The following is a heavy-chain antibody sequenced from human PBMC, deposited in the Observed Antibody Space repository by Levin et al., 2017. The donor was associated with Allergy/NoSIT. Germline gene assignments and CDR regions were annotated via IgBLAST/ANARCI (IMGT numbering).Heavy chain of an antibody. J-gene: IGHJ3*02. CDR2: IGIVGDT. CDR1: GFTFRNYD. V-gene: IGHV3-13*01. D-gene: IGHD3-3*01. Sequence: GESLKISCAASGFTFRNYDMHWVRQGLGKGLEWVSAIGIVGDTYYTGSVKGRFTISRENAKNSFYLQMNSLRAGDTAVYYCARRFDAVFDIWGRGTMVTVSS. CDR3: ARRFDAVFDI.